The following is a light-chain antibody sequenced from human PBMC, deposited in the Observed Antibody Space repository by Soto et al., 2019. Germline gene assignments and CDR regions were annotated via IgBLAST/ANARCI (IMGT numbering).Light chain of an antibody. CDR2: GAS. Sequence: EMVLTQSPVTLSVSRGEGATLSCRASQSVGSSLAWYQQKPGQPPRILIFGASTRVTGVPARFSGSGSGTEFTLTITSLQSDDFAVYYCLQYNNWPEYTFGQGTKVDIK. CDR1: QSVGSS. CDR3: LQYNNWPEYT. V-gene: IGKV3-15*01. J-gene: IGKJ2*01.